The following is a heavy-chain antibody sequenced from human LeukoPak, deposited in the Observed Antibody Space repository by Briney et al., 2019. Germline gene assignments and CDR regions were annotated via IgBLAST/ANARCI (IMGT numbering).Heavy chain of an antibody. J-gene: IGHJ6*03. CDR3: ARHPLETYYDFWSGYTYYYYMDV. CDR2: IYYSGST. V-gene: IGHV4-39*01. CDR1: GGSISSSSYY. D-gene: IGHD3-3*01. Sequence: SETLSLTCTVSGGSISSSSYYWGWIREPPGKGLEWIGSIYYSGSTYYNPSLKSRVTISVDTSKNQFSLKLSSVTAADTAVYYCARHPLETYYDFWSGYTYYYYMDVWGKGTTVTVSS.